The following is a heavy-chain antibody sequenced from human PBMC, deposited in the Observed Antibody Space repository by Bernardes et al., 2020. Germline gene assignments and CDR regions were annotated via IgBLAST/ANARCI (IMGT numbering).Heavy chain of an antibody. CDR2: IYHSGST. CDR1: GGSISSSNW. D-gene: IGHD2-2*01. V-gene: IGHV4-4*02. Sequence: SETLSLTCAVSGGSISSSNWWSWVRQPPGKRLEWFGEIYHSGSTNYNPSLKSRVTISVDKSKNQFSLKLSSVTAADTAVYYCARRYCSSTSCYFPFDYWGQGTLVTVSS. J-gene: IGHJ4*02. CDR3: ARRYCSSTSCYFPFDY.